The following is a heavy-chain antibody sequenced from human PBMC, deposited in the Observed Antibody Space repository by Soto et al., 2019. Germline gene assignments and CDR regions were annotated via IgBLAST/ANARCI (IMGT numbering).Heavy chain of an antibody. CDR1: GYSISSGYH. CDR2: IYHSGST. CDR3: ARVGGYGMDV. Sequence: PSETLSLTCAVSGYSISSGYHWGWIRQPPGKGLEWIGSIYHSGSTYYNPSLKSRVTISVDTSKNQFSLKLSSVTAADTAVYYCARVGGYGMDVWGQGTTVTVSS. V-gene: IGHV4-38-2*01. D-gene: IGHD3-10*01. J-gene: IGHJ6*02.